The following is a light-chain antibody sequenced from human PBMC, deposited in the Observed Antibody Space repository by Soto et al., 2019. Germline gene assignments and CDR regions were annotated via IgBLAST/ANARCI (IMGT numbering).Light chain of an antibody. CDR3: QQRSNWIT. Sequence: EIVLTQSPATLSLSPGERATLSCRASQSVSSYLAWYQQKPGQAPRLLIYDASNRATGIPARFSGSGSGTEFTLTISSLEPEDFAVYYGQQRSNWITFGQGTRLEIK. V-gene: IGKV3-11*01. J-gene: IGKJ5*01. CDR2: DAS. CDR1: QSVSSY.